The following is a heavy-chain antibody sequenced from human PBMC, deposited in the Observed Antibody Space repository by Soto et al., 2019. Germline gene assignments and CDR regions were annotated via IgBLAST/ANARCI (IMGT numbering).Heavy chain of an antibody. V-gene: IGHV1-69*13. CDR2: IIPIFGTA. CDR3: ARDRGHRYYDYVWGSPNYYGMDV. CDR1: GGTFSNYA. Sequence: SVKVSCKASGGTFSNYAISGVRQAPGQGLEWIGGIIPIFGTANYAQKFQGRITITADESTSTAYMELTSLRSEDTAVYYCARDRGHRYYDYVWGSPNYYGMDVWGQGTTVTVSS. J-gene: IGHJ6*02. D-gene: IGHD3-16*01.